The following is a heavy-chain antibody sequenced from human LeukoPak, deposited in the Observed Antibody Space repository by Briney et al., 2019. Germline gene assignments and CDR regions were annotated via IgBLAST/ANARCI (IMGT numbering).Heavy chain of an antibody. D-gene: IGHD3-3*01. Sequence: SETLSLTCAVYGGSFSGYYWSWIRQPPGNGLEWIGEINHSGSTNYNPSLKSRVTISVDTSKNQFSLKLSSVTAADTAVYYCARHRGRIFGVVTFDYWGQGTLVTVSS. CDR2: INHSGST. CDR3: ARHRGRIFGVVTFDY. J-gene: IGHJ4*02. CDR1: GGSFSGYY. V-gene: IGHV4-34*01.